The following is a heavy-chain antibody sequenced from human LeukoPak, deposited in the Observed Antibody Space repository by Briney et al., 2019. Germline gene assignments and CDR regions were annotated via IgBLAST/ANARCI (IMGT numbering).Heavy chain of an antibody. J-gene: IGHJ4*02. V-gene: IGHV3-30-3*01. CDR1: GFTFSSYA. Sequence: GGSLRLSCAASGFTFSSYAMHWVRQAPGKGLEWVVVISYSGSNKNYADSVKGRFTISRDNSKNTLYLQMSSLRAEDTAVYYCATPRHYSSGWYGYYFDYWGQGTLVTVSS. CDR2: ISYSGSNK. D-gene: IGHD6-19*01. CDR3: ATPRHYSSGWYGYYFDY.